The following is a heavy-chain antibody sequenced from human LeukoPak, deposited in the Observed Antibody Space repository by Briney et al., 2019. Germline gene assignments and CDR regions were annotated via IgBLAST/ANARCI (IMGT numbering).Heavy chain of an antibody. V-gene: IGHV3-30*18. CDR3: AKGRVIVVVPAAMIY. D-gene: IGHD2-2*01. CDR1: GFTFSSYG. J-gene: IGHJ4*02. CDR2: ISYDGSNK. Sequence: GGSLRLSCAASGFTFSSYGMHWVRQAPGKGLERVAVISYDGSNKYYEDSVKGRFTISRVNSKNTLYLQMNSLRAEDTAVYYCAKGRVIVVVPAAMIYWGQGTLVTVSS.